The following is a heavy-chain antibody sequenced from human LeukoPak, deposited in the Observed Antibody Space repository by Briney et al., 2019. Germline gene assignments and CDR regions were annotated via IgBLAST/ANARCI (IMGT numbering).Heavy chain of an antibody. CDR1: GGTFSSYA. Sequence: SVKVSCKASGGTFSSYAISWVRQAPGQGLEWMGRIIPIFGTANYAQKFQGRVTITTDESTSTAYMELSSLRSEDTAVYYCAKLVRPAARASDYWGQGTLVTVSS. V-gene: IGHV1-69*05. J-gene: IGHJ4*02. CDR2: IIPIFGTA. CDR3: AKLVRPAARASDY. D-gene: IGHD3-10*01.